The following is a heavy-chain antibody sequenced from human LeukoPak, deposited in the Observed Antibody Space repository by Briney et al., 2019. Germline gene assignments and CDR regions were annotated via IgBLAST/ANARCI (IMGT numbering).Heavy chain of an antibody. Sequence: GGSLRLSCAASGFTFSSYSMNWVRQAPGKGLEWVSYISSSSSTIYYADSVKGRFTISRDNAKNSLYLQMNSLRAEDTAVYYCARESKPYNSGSYPEYFQHWGQGTLVTVSS. CDR3: ARESKPYNSGSYPEYFQH. CDR2: ISSSSSTI. CDR1: GFTFSSYS. V-gene: IGHV3-48*04. D-gene: IGHD1-26*01. J-gene: IGHJ1*01.